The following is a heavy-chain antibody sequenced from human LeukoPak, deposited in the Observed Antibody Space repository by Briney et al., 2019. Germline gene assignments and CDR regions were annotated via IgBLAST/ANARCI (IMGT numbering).Heavy chain of an antibody. Sequence: PSETLSLTCTVSGGSVSSGSYYRSWIRQPPGKGLEWIGYIYYSGSTNYNPSLKSRVTISVDTSKNQFSLKLSSVTAADTAVYYCARARRQILGFDYWGQGTLVTVSS. V-gene: IGHV4-61*01. CDR3: ARARRQILGFDY. D-gene: IGHD6-6*01. CDR2: IYYSGST. J-gene: IGHJ4*02. CDR1: GGSVSSGSYY.